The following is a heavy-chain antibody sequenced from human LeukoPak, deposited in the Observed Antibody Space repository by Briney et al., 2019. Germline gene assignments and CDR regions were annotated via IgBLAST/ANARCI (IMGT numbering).Heavy chain of an antibody. CDR3: ARQLAGIALYYFDY. J-gene: IGHJ4*02. CDR2: IYYSGST. CDR1: GGSISSGGYY. D-gene: IGHD6-13*01. V-gene: IGHV4-39*01. Sequence: SETLSLTCTVSGGSISSGGYYWSWIRQHPGKGLEWIGYIYYSGSTDYNPSLKSRVTISVDTSKNQFSLKLSSVTAADTAVYYCARQLAGIALYYFDYWGQGTLVTVSS.